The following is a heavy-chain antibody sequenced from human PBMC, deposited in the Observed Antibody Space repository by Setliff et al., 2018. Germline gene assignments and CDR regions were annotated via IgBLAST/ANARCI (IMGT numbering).Heavy chain of an antibody. CDR2: ISAYTGNT. Sequence: APVKVSCKTSGYTFHDYAISWVRQAPGQGLEWMGGISAYTGNTYHEQKLHGRLTLTTDTSTSTAYMELRSLESDDTAVYYCSRLVRYCTSTTCQRASGGEFWGQGTLVTVS. V-gene: IGHV1-18*01. CDR1: GYTFHDYA. J-gene: IGHJ4*02. CDR3: SRLVRYCTSTTCQRASGGEF. D-gene: IGHD2-2*01.